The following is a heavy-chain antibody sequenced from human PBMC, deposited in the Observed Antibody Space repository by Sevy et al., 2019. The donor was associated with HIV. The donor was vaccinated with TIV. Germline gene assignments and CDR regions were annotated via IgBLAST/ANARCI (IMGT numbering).Heavy chain of an antibody. Sequence: GESLKISCKGSGYSFTSYWIGWVRQMPGKGLEWMGIIYPGDSDTRYSPSFQGQVTISADKSISTAYLQGSSLKASDXXMYYCARHAYSSSSGGAWYYYYGMDVWGQGTTVTVSS. V-gene: IGHV5-51*01. CDR1: GYSFTSYW. CDR3: ARHAYSSSSGGAWYYYYGMDV. J-gene: IGHJ6*02. CDR2: IYPGDSDT. D-gene: IGHD6-6*01.